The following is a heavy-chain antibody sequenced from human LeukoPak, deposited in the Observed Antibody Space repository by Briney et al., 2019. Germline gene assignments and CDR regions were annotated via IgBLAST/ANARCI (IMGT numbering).Heavy chain of an antibody. D-gene: IGHD3-22*01. CDR2: IYTSGST. J-gene: IGHJ4*02. V-gene: IGHV4-4*07. CDR1: GGSISSYY. CDR3: AREGYDSSGYYYKAFDY. Sequence: SETLSLTXTVSGGSISSYYWSWIRQPAGKGLEWIGRIYTSGSTNYNPSLKSRVTMSVDTSKNQFSLKLSSVTAADTAVYYCAREGYDSSGYYYKAFDYWGQGTLVTVSS.